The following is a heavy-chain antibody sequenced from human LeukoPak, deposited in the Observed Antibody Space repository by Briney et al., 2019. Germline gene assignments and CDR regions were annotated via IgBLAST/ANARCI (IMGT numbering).Heavy chain of an antibody. CDR3: ARGLRCDY. V-gene: IGHV1-46*01. D-gene: IGHD4-17*01. J-gene: IGHJ4*02. CDR2: INPSGGST. CDR1: GGTFSSYA. Sequence: GASVKVPCKASGGTFSSYAISWVRQAPGQGLEWMGIINPSGGSTSYAQKFQGRVTMTRDTSTSTVYMELSSLRSEDTAVYYCARGLRCDYWGQGTLVTVSS.